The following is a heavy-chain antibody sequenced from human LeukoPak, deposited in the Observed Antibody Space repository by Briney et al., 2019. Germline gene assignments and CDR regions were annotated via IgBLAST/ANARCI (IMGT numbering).Heavy chain of an antibody. V-gene: IGHV3-23*01. CDR3: AKGGRPSCYSRDGY. CDR2: ISGSGGST. J-gene: IGHJ4*02. D-gene: IGHD2-2*02. CDR1: GFTFSSYA. Sequence: GGSLRLSCAASGFTFSSYAMTWVRQAPGKGLEWVSAISGSGGSTYYADSVKGRLTISRDNSKKTLYLQMNNLRAEDAAVYYCAKGGRPSCYSRDGYRGQGTLATVS.